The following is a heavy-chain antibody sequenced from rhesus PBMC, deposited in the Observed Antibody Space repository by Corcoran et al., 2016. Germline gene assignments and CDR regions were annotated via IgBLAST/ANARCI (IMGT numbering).Heavy chain of an antibody. CDR2: ISGSGVST. CDR1: GGSIRNNW. J-gene: IGHJ6*01. Sequence: QLQLQESGPGLVNPSETLSLTCAVSGGSIRNNWRSWARQPPGKGLEWLGRISGSGVSTSYNPSLKRRFTISTDTSKNQLSLKLISVTAADTAIYHCARGPGRNYGLESWGQGFVVTVSS. V-gene: IGHV4-173*01. D-gene: IGHD4-29*01. CDR3: ARGPGRNYGLES.